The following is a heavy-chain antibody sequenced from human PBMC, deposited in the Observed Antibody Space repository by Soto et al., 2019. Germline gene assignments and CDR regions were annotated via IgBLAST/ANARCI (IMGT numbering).Heavy chain of an antibody. CDR3: ARDNASFGENGYYYYYGMDV. CDR2: IYYSGST. CDR1: GGSISSYY. D-gene: IGHD3-10*01. J-gene: IGHJ6*02. V-gene: IGHV4-59*01. Sequence: KTSETLSLTCTVSGGSISSYYWSWIRQPPGKGLEWIGYIYYSGSTNYNPSLKSRVTISVDTSKSQFSLKLSSVTAADTAVYYCARDNASFGENGYYYYYGMDVWGQGTTVTVSS.